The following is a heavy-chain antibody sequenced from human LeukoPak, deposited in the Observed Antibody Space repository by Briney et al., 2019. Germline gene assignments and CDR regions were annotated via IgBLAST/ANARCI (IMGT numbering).Heavy chain of an antibody. V-gene: IGHV1-18*01. D-gene: IGHD2-21*02. CDR3: ARDAAVVVTAYNWFDP. Sequence: ASVKVSCKASGYTFTSYGISWVRQAPGQGLEWMGWISAYNDNTNYAQKLQGRVTMTTDTSTSTAYMELRSLRSDDTAVYYCARDAAVVVTAYNWFDPWGQGTLVTVSS. CDR2: ISAYNDNT. CDR1: GYTFTSYG. J-gene: IGHJ5*02.